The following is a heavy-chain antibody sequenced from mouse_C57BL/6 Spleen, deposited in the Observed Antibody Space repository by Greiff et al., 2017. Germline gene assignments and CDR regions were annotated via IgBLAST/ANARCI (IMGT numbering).Heavy chain of an antibody. CDR3: ARSDYYGSSPFEAMDY. D-gene: IGHD1-1*01. V-gene: IGHV1-76*01. J-gene: IGHJ4*01. CDR1: GSTFPDYY. CDR2: IYPGSGIT. Sequence: QVQLQQSGAELVRPGASVKLSCKASGSTFPDYYINWVKQRPGQGLEWIARIYPGSGITYYNEKFKGKATLTAEKSSSTAYMQLSSLTSEDSAVYFWARSDYYGSSPFEAMDYWGQGTSVTVSS.